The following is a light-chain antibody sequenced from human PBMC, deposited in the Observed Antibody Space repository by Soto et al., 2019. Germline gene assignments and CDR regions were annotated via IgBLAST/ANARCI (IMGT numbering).Light chain of an antibody. V-gene: IGLV2-11*01. Sequence: QSALSQPASVSGSPGQSVTISCSGTGNDVGNYNLVSWYQQHPGKVPKLLIYDVSKRPSGVPDRFSGSKSGNTASLTISGLRAEDEADYYCCPYAGSFTFVFGTGTKVTVL. CDR1: GNDVGNYNL. J-gene: IGLJ1*01. CDR2: DVS. CDR3: CPYAGSFTFV.